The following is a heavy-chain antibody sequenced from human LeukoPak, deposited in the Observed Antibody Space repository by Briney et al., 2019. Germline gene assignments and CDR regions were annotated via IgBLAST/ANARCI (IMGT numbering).Heavy chain of an antibody. CDR3: AKDGDYDSSGYLDY. J-gene: IGHJ4*02. V-gene: IGHV3-9*01. CDR2: ISWNSGSI. CDR1: GFTFDDYA. D-gene: IGHD3-22*01. Sequence: GRSLRLSCAASGFTFDDYAMHWVRQAPGKGLEWVSGISWNSGSIGYADSVKGRFTISRDNAKNSLYLQMNSLRAEDTALYYCAKDGDYDSSGYLDYWGQGTLVTVSS.